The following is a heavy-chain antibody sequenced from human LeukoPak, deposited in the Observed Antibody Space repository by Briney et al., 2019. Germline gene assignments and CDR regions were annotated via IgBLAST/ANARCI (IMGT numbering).Heavy chain of an antibody. CDR3: ARDRTSGYYYVSDY. V-gene: IGHV3-48*04. D-gene: IGHD3-22*01. Sequence: GGSLRLSCAGSGFSFSSYSMNWVRQAPGKGLEWVSYISRSGSTIDYADSVKGRFTISRDNAKSSLYLQMNSLRAEDTAVYYCARDRTSGYYYVSDYWGQGTLVTVSS. CDR1: GFSFSSYS. J-gene: IGHJ4*02. CDR2: ISRSGSTI.